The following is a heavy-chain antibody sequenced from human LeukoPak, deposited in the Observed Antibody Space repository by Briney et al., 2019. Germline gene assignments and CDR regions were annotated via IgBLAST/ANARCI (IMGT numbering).Heavy chain of an antibody. J-gene: IGHJ4*02. CDR1: GFTFSNYS. CDR2: IIDSGKTV. Sequence: GGSLRLSCAVSGFTFSNYSMNWVRQTPGKGLEWIAYIIDSGKTVYYADSVKGRFTISRDNAKNSLYLQMDSLRAEDTAVYYCARADSTMVVWYFDYWGQGALVTVSS. V-gene: IGHV3-48*01. D-gene: IGHD4/OR15-4a*01. CDR3: ARADSTMVVWYFDY.